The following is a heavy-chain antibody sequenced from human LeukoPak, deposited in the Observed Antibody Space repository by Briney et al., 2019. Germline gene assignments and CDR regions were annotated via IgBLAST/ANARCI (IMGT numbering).Heavy chain of an antibody. CDR1: GFTFSSYA. J-gene: IGHJ2*01. D-gene: IGHD6-13*01. V-gene: IGHV3-21*01. CDR2: ISSSSSYI. Sequence: PGGSLRLSCAASGFTFSSYAMHWVRQAPGKGLEWVSSISSSSSYIYYADSVKGRFTISRDNAKNSLYLQMNSLRAEDTAVYYCARARQLALYWYFDLWGRGTLVTVSS. CDR3: ARARQLALYWYFDL.